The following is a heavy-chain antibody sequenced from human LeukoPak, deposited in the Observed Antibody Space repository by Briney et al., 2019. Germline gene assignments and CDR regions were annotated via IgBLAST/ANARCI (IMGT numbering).Heavy chain of an antibody. Sequence: ASVKVSCKVSGYTHTELSMHWVRQAPGKGLEWMGGFDPEDGETIYAQKFQGRVTMTEDTSTDTAYMELSSLRSEDTAVYYCATDQGYYGSGSYYKAFDIWGQGTMVTVSS. V-gene: IGHV1-24*01. D-gene: IGHD3-10*01. CDR3: ATDQGYYGSGSYYKAFDI. CDR1: GYTHTELS. CDR2: FDPEDGET. J-gene: IGHJ3*02.